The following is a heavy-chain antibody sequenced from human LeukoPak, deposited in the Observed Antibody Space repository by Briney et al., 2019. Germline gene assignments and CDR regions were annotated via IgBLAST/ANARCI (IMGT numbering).Heavy chain of an antibody. J-gene: IGHJ4*02. Sequence: GGSLRLSCSASGFTFSSYAMHWVRQAPGKGLEYVSAISSSGGRTYYADSVRGRFTISRDNSKNTLYLQMNSLRAEDTAVYYCATAGNYRFDYWGLGTLVTVSS. D-gene: IGHD1-7*01. V-gene: IGHV3-64*04. CDR1: GFTFSSYA. CDR3: ATAGNYRFDY. CDR2: ISSSGGRT.